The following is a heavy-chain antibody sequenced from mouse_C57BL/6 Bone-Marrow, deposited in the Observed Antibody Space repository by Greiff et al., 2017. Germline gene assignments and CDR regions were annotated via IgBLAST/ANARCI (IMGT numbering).Heavy chain of an antibody. D-gene: IGHD2-4*01. CDR3: ARQSDCDPFAY. J-gene: IGHJ3*01. CDR1: GFTFSDYY. V-gene: IGHV5-12*01. Sequence: EVMLVESGGGLVQPGGSLKLSCAASGFTFSDYYMYWVRQTPEKRLEWVAYISNGGGSTYYPDTVKGRFTISRDKAQNTLYLHMSRLKSEDTAMYYCARQSDCDPFAYWGQGTLVTVSA. CDR2: ISNGGGST.